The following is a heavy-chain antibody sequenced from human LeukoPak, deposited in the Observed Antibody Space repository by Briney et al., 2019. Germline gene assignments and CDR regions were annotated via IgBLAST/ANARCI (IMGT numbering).Heavy chain of an antibody. CDR1: GFTFSDHY. Sequence: GGSLRLSCAASGFTFSDHYMDWVRQAPGKGLEWVGRTRNKANSYTTEYAASVKGRFTISGDDSKNSLWLQMNSLKTEDTAVYYCARVSSGWYDAFDIWGQGTMVIVSS. D-gene: IGHD6-19*01. J-gene: IGHJ3*02. V-gene: IGHV3-72*01. CDR2: TRNKANSYTT. CDR3: ARVSSGWYDAFDI.